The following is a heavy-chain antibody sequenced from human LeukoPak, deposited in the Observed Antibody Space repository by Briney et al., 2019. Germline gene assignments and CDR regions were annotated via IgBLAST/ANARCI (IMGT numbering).Heavy chain of an antibody. D-gene: IGHD2-15*01. J-gene: IGHJ5*02. CDR1: GDSIGSGSYY. Sequence: KPSETLSLTCTVSGDSIGSGSYYWGWIRQPPGKGLEWIGSIYYSGSTYYNPSLKSRVTISVDTSKNQFSLKLSSVTAADTAVYYCARLGGYCSGGSCSHNHWGQGTLVTVSS. CDR3: ARLGGYCSGGSCSHNH. CDR2: IYYSGST. V-gene: IGHV4-39*01.